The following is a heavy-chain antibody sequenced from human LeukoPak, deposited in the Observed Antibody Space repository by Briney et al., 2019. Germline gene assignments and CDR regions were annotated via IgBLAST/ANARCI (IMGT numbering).Heavy chain of an antibody. V-gene: IGHV4-39*01. CDR2: IYYSEST. J-gene: IGHJ4*02. CDR1: GGSISSSSYY. Sequence: SETLSLTCTVTGGSISSSSYYWGWIRQPPGKGLEWIGSIYYSESTYYNPSLKSRVTISVDTSKNQFSLKLSSVTAADTAVYYCARVDLVVVPAANSLYYFDYWGQGTLVTVSS. D-gene: IGHD2-2*01. CDR3: ARVDLVVVPAANSLYYFDY.